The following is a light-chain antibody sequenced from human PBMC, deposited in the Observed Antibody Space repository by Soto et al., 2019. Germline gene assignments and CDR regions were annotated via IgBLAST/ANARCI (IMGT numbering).Light chain of an antibody. J-gene: IGKJ5*01. Sequence: EIVLTQSPVTLSLSPGERATLSCRASQSVSSSYLAWYQQKPGQAPRLLIYGVSSRATGIPDRFSGSGSGTDFTLTIIRLEPEDFAVYYCQQYGSSPSTFGQGTRLEIK. V-gene: IGKV3-20*01. CDR2: GVS. CDR3: QQYGSSPST. CDR1: QSVSSSY.